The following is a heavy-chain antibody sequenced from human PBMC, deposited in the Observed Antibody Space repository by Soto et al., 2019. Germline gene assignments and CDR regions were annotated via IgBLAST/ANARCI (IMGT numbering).Heavy chain of an antibody. D-gene: IGHD7-27*01. V-gene: IGHV4-31*03. J-gene: IGHJ4*02. CDR3: AAKLGTTHYFDF. Sequence: QVQLQESGPGLVQPSQTLSLTCSVSGDPVSSGSYYWTWVRQHPVKGLAWIGYIYHTGSTYYNPSLQSRLIMSIDTSKNQFSLHLYSVTAADTAVYFGAAKLGTTHYFDFWGQGSLVAVSS. CDR1: GDPVSSGSYY. CDR2: IYHTGST.